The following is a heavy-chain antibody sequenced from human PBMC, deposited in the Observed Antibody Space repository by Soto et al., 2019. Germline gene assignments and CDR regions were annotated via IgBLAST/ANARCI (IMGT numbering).Heavy chain of an antibody. CDR3: ARAVRYYIDF. CDR2: IYHSGRT. V-gene: IGHV4-4*02. CDR1: GGSISENW. J-gene: IGHJ4*02. Sequence: QVQLQESGPGLVKPSGTLSLTCAVSGGSISENWWSWVRQPPGKGLEWIGEIYHSGRTNYNPSLKSRVTISVDKSKNQFSLKLSSVTAADTAVFYCARAVRYYIDFWGQGTLVTVSA. D-gene: IGHD2-15*01.